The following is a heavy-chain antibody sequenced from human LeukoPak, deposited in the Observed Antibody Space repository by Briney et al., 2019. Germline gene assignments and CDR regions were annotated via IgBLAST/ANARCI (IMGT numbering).Heavy chain of an antibody. D-gene: IGHD6-13*01. V-gene: IGHV1-2*02. Sequence: ASVKVSCKASGYTFTGYYMHWVRQAPGQGLERMGWINPNSGGTNYAQKFQGRVTMTRDTSISTAYMELSRLRSDDTAVYYCARGLAAAGLFDYWGQGTLVTVSS. CDR3: ARGLAAAGLFDY. CDR1: GYTFTGYY. J-gene: IGHJ4*02. CDR2: INPNSGGT.